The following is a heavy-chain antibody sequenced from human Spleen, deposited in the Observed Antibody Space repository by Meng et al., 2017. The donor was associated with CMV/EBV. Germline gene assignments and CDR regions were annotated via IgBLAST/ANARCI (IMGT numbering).Heavy chain of an antibody. CDR1: SISSSSYY. CDR3: ARQGRRRSSGYAGHWFDP. CDR2: IYYSGST. V-gene: IGHV4-39*01. J-gene: IGHJ5*02. D-gene: IGHD3-22*01. Sequence: SISSSSYYWGWIRQPPGKGLEWIGSIYYSGSTYYNPSLKSRVTISVDTSKNQFSLKLSSVTAADTAVYYCARQGRRRSSGYAGHWFDPWGQGTLVTVSS.